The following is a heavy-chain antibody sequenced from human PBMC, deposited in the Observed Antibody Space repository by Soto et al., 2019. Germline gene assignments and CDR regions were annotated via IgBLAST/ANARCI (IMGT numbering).Heavy chain of an antibody. D-gene: IGHD2-8*01. CDR2: INSDGSST. V-gene: IGHV3-74*01. CDR1: GFTFSGYW. CDR3: ARDYCTNGVCSEFDY. Sequence: AGGSLRLSCAASGFTFSGYWMHWVRQAPGKGLVWVSRINSDGSSTSYADSVKGRFTISRDNAKNTLYLQMNSLRAEDTAVYYCARDYCTNGVCSEFDYWGQGTLVTVSS. J-gene: IGHJ4*02.